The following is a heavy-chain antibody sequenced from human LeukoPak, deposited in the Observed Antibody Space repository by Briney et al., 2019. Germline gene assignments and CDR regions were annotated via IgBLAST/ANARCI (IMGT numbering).Heavy chain of an antibody. V-gene: IGHV4-4*02. Sequence: PSETLSLTCAVSGVSISTNTWWSWVRQPPGKGLEWIGEIFHSESTNYTPSLQSRLTISLDKSQNQFSLRLTSMTAADTTVYYCAREIFGARAFEYWGQGILVTVSS. CDR3: AREIFGARAFEY. CDR2: IFHSEST. CDR1: GVSISTNTW. D-gene: IGHD3-16*01. J-gene: IGHJ4*02.